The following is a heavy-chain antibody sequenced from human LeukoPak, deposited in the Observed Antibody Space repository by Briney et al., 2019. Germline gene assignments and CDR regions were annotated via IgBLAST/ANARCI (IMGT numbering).Heavy chain of an antibody. CDR1: GGTFSSYA. CDR3: ASKENYYGSGSYYSY. J-gene: IGHJ4*02. CDR2: IIPIFGTA. D-gene: IGHD3-10*01. Sequence: EASVKVSCKASGGTFSSYAVSWVRQAPGQGLEWMGGIIPIFGTANYAQKFQGRVTITTDESTSTAYMELSSLRSEDTAVYYCASKENYYGSGSYYSYWGQGTLVTVSS. V-gene: IGHV1-69*05.